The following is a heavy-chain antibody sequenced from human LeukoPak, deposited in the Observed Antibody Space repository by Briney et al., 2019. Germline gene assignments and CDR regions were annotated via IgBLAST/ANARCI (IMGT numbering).Heavy chain of an antibody. CDR3: ATGFRRGWYRGAFDI. CDR2: VDPEDGET. V-gene: IGHV1-69-2*01. J-gene: IGHJ3*02. CDR1: GYTFTDYY. D-gene: IGHD6-19*01. Sequence: ASVKVSCKVFGYTFTDYYMHWVQQAPGKGLEWMGLVDPEDGETIYAEKFQGRVTITADTSTDTAYMELSSLRSEDTAVYYCATGFRRGWYRGAFDIWGQGTMVTVSS.